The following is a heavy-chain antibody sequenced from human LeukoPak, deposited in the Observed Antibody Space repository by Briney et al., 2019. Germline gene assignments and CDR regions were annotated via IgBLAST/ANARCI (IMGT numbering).Heavy chain of an antibody. D-gene: IGHD2-2*02. CDR1: GYTFTSYY. CDR2: INPNGGGT. V-gene: IGHV1-46*01. Sequence: ASVKVSCKTSGYTFTSYYMHWMRQAPGQGLEWVGMINPNGGGTSSAQKFQGRVTMTRDTSTSTVYMDLSSLRSEDTAVYYCAKTPLYHVAHPTLGVPLFDYWGQGTLVTVSS. J-gene: IGHJ4*02. CDR3: AKTPLYHVAHPTLGVPLFDY.